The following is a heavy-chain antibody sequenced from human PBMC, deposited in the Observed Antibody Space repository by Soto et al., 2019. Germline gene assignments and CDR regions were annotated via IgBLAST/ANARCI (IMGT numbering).Heavy chain of an antibody. V-gene: IGHV4-30-2*06. J-gene: IGHJ5*02. D-gene: IGHD3-3*01. CDR3: ATRITVFGLLIPPFDP. CDR1: GGSINSAGHS. Sequence: SETLSLTCTVSGGSINSAGHSWGWVRQSPGKGLEWIGYSYHSGSSYYNPSLQSRVTISVDRSKNQFSLRLSSVTAADTAIYYCATRITVFGLLIPPFDPWGQGTQVTVSS. CDR2: SYHSGSS.